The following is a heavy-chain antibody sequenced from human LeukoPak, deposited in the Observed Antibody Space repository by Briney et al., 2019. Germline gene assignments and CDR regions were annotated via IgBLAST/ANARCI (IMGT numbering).Heavy chain of an antibody. D-gene: IGHD6-13*01. J-gene: IGHJ4*02. CDR2: ISSSSSYI. CDR3: AKDQEGGAGTGRFEY. V-gene: IGHV3-21*01. CDR1: GFTFSSYS. Sequence: KPGGSLRLSCAASGFTFSSYSMNWVRQAPGKGLEWVSSISSSSSYIYYADSVKGRFTISRGNAKNSLYLQMNSLRAEDTAVYYCAKDQEGGAGTGRFEYWGQGTLVTVSS.